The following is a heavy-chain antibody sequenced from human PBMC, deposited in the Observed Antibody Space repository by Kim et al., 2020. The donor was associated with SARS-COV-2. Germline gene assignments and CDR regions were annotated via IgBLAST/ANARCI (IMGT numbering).Heavy chain of an antibody. J-gene: IGHJ4*02. Sequence: YYADSVKGRFTIPRDNAKNSLYLQMNSLRDEDTAVYYCARGGGSYYTVDYWGQGTLVTVSS. D-gene: IGHD1-26*01. CDR3: ARGGGSYYTVDY. V-gene: IGHV3-48*02.